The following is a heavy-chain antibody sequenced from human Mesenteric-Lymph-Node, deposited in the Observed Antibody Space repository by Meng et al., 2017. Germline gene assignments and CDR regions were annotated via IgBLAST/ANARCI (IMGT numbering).Heavy chain of an antibody. CDR3: ATNGVYSIDN. CDR1: GASIINANSH. V-gene: IGHV4-39*07. D-gene: IGHD2-8*01. CDR2: IYYTGIT. Sequence: ETLSLTCTVSGASIINANSHWGWIRQPPGKGLEWIGTIYYTGITYYGPSLKGRVTISIDTSNNQFSLRLNSVTAADTAVYFCATNGVYSIDNWGQGTLVTVSS. J-gene: IGHJ4*02.